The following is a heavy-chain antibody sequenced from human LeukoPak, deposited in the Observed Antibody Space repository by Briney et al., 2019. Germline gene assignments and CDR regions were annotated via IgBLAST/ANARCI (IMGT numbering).Heavy chain of an antibody. Sequence: SETLSLTCTVSGGSISSYYWSWIRQPPGKGLEWIGYIYYSGSTNYNPSLKSRVTISVDTSKNQFSLKLSSVTAADTAVYYCARDKVGLLDYWDQGTLVTVSS. CDR1: GGSISSYY. J-gene: IGHJ4*02. CDR3: ARDKVGLLDY. V-gene: IGHV4-59*01. CDR2: IYYSGST.